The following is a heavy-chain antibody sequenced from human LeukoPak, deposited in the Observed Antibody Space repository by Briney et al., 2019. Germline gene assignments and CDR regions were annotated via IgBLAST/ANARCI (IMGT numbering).Heavy chain of an antibody. CDR3: AKDVYNWNFYFDY. CDR2: ISASGYST. V-gene: IGHV3-23*01. J-gene: IGHJ4*02. CDR1: GFTFSSYA. Sequence: GGSLRLSCAASGFTFSSYAMSWVRQAPGEGLEWVSAISASGYSTYYADSVKGRFTISRDNSKKTLYLQMNSLRAEDTAIFYCAKDVYNWNFYFDYWGQGTLVTVSS. D-gene: IGHD1-7*01.